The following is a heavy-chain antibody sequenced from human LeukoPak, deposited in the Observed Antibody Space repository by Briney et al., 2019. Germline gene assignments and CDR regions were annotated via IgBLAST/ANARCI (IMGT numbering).Heavy chain of an antibody. CDR2: INHSGST. CDR1: GGSFSGYY. V-gene: IGHV4-34*01. D-gene: IGHD3-10*01. Sequence: SECLSLTCAVYGGSFSGYYWSWIRQPPGKGLEWIGEINHSGSTNYNPSLKSRVTISVDTSKNQFSLKLSSVTAADTAVYFCARGRVVRFDPWGQGTLVTVSP. CDR3: ARGRVVRFDP. J-gene: IGHJ5*02.